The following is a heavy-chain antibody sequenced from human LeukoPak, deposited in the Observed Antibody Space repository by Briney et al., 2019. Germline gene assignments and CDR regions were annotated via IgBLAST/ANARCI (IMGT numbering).Heavy chain of an antibody. CDR2: IYHSGST. V-gene: IGHV4-38-2*01. CDR3: AVDSSGFT. Sequence: PSETLSLTCAVSGYSISSGSYWGWIRQPPGKGLEWIGSIYHSGSTYYNSSLKSRVTISVDMSKNHFSPKLSSVTAADTAVYYCAVDSSGFTWGQGALVTVSS. J-gene: IGHJ5*02. CDR1: GYSISSGSY. D-gene: IGHD3-22*01.